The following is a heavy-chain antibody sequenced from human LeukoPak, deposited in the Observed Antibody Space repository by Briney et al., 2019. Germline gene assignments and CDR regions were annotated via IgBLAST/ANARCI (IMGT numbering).Heavy chain of an antibody. D-gene: IGHD3-22*01. CDR2: MNPNSGNT. CDR1: GYTFTSYD. CDR3: ARLGDSSGYYGMDV. J-gene: IGHJ6*02. Sequence: ASVKVSCKASGYTFTSYDINWVRQATGQGLEGRGWMNPNSGNTGYAQKFQGRVTMTRNTSISTAYMELSSLRSEDTAVYYCARLGDSSGYYGMDVWGQGTTVTVSS. V-gene: IGHV1-8*01.